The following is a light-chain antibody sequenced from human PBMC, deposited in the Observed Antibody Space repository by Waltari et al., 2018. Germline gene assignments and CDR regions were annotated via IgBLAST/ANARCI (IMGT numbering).Light chain of an antibody. CDR3: QHYVALPAT. Sequence: EIVFTQSPDTLSLSPGGRATIPCRASQSVGSSLSWYQQKPGQAPGLLIFGASNRATGIPDRFSGSWSGTDFSLTISRLEPEDFAVYYCQHYVALPATFGQGTKVEIK. J-gene: IGKJ1*01. V-gene: IGKV3-20*01. CDR2: GAS. CDR1: QSVGSS.